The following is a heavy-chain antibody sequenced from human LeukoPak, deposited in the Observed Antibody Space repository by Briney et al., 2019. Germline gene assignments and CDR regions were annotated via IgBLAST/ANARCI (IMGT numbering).Heavy chain of an antibody. CDR2: IIPILGIA. CDR1: GGTFSSYT. V-gene: IGHV1-69*04. J-gene: IGHJ4*02. D-gene: IGHD2-2*01. CDR3: ARDCSSTSCPSHY. Sequence: ASVKVSCKASGGTFSSYTISWVRQAPGQGLEWMGRIIPILGIANYAQKFQGRVTITADKSTSTAYVELSSLRSEDTAVYYCARDCSSTSCPSHYWGQGTLVTVSS.